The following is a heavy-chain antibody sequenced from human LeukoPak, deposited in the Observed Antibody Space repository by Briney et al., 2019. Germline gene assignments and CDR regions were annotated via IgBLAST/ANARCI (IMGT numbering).Heavy chain of an antibody. J-gene: IGHJ3*02. Sequence: GASVKVSCKASGGTFSSYAISWVRQAPGQGLEWMGGIIPIFGTANYAQKFQGRVTITADESTSTAYMELSSLRSEDTAVYHCARALNYDFWSGLGGAFDIWGQGTMVTVSS. V-gene: IGHV1-69*13. CDR2: IIPIFGTA. CDR3: ARALNYDFWSGLGGAFDI. CDR1: GGTFSSYA. D-gene: IGHD3-3*01.